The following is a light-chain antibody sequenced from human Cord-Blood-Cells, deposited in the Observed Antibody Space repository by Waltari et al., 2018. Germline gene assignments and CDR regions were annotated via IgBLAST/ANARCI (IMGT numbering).Light chain of an antibody. CDR2: LGS. V-gene: IGKV2-28*01. CDR3: MQALQTGT. J-gene: IGKJ1*01. CDR1: QSLLHSNGYKY. Sequence: DIVMTQSPLSLPVTPGEPASISCRSSQSLLHSNGYKYLDWYLQKPGQSPQLLIYLGSNRAAGVPYRFSGSGSGRDFTLKISRVEAEDVGVYYCMQALQTGTFGQGTKVEIK.